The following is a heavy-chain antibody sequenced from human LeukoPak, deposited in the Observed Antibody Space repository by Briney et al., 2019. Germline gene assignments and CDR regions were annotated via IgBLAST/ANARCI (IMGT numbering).Heavy chain of an antibody. CDR1: GFTFSDYG. CDR3: AKSSQWAFDY. D-gene: IGHD1-26*01. Sequence: GESLKLSCAASGFTFSDYGLHWVRQVPGKGLEWVAFIRFDGTNKYYVNSVKGRFTISRDNSKNRLYLLMNSLRSDDTAVYYCAKSSQWAFDYWGQGTLVTVSS. V-gene: IGHV3-30*02. CDR2: IRFDGTNK. J-gene: IGHJ4*02.